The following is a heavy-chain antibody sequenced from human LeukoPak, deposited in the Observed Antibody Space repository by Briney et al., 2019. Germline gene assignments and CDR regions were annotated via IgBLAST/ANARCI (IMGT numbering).Heavy chain of an antibody. CDR3: ARDTGSGSDDAFDI. V-gene: IGHV3-21*01. Sequence: GGSLRLSCAASGFTFSSYSMNWVRQAPGKGLEWVSSISSSSSYIYYADSVKGRFTIPRDNAKNSLYLQMNSLRAEDTAVYYCARDTGSGSDDAFDIWGQGTMVTVSS. CDR1: GFTFSSYS. D-gene: IGHD6-19*01. J-gene: IGHJ3*02. CDR2: ISSSSSYI.